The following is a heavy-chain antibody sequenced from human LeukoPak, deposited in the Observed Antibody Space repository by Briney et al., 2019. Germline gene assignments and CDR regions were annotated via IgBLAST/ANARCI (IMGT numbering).Heavy chain of an antibody. D-gene: IGHD6-13*01. J-gene: IGHJ3*02. CDR2: IIPIFGTA. V-gene: IGHV1-69*13. Sequence: GASVKVSCKASGYTFTSYDINWVRQATGQGLEWMGGIIPIFGTANYAQKFQGRVTITADESTSTAYMELSSLRSEDTAVYYCAKHWASIAAAATGLDAFDIWGQGTMVTVSS. CDR3: AKHWASIAAAATGLDAFDI. CDR1: GYTFTSYD.